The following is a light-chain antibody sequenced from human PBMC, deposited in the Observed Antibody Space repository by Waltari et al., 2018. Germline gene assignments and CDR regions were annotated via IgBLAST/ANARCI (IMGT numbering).Light chain of an antibody. CDR2: VTN. CDR1: SSNIGSNP. Sequence: QSVLTQPPSASGTLGQTVSISCSGTSSNIGSNPVNWYQQLPGTAPKLLIYVTNHRPSGVPDRFSGSKSGTSASLAISGLQSEDEADYYCAAWEDSLNGVVFGGGTKLTVL. J-gene: IGLJ2*01. V-gene: IGLV1-44*01. CDR3: AAWEDSLNGVV.